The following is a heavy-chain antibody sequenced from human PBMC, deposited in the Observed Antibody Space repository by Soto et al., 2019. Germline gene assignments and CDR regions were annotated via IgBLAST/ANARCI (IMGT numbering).Heavy chain of an antibody. CDR2: IYWDDDK. D-gene: IGHD3-9*01. CDR3: AHSREDYDILTGIVSHYYYGMDV. J-gene: IGHJ6*02. Sequence: QITLKESGPTLVKPTQTLTLTCTFSGFSLSTSGVGVGWIRQPPGKALEWLALIYWDDDKRYSPSLKSRLTITKDTSKNQVVLTMTNMDPVDTATYYCAHSREDYDILTGIVSHYYYGMDVWGQGTTVTVSS. V-gene: IGHV2-5*02. CDR1: GFSLSTSGVG.